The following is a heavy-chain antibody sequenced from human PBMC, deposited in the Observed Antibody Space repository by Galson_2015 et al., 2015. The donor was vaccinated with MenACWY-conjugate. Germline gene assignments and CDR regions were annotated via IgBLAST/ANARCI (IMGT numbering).Heavy chain of an antibody. D-gene: IGHD2-15*01. CDR1: GDSVSSNSAA. CDR3: ARVRGVSHNWVDP. J-gene: IGHJ5*02. CDR2: TYYRPKWYN. V-gene: IGHV6-1*01. Sequence: CAISGDSVSSNSAAWNWIRQSPSRGLEWLGRTYYRPKWYNDYAVSVKSRITINPDTSKNQFSLHLNSVTPEDTAVYYCARVRGVSHNWVDPWGQGTLVTVSS.